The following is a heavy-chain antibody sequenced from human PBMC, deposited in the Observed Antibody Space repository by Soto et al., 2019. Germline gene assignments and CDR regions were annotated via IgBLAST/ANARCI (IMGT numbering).Heavy chain of an antibody. V-gene: IGHV3-23*01. CDR2: ITNTGAYT. J-gene: IGHJ4*02. CDR1: GFTFRDHA. CDR3: AKNVLDRGVEF. Sequence: VQVLESGGGSVQPGGSLRLSCEVSGFTFRDHAMTWVRQAPGQGLEYVSSITNTGAYTFYADSVKCRFTISRDNYKNRLYLQINSLSAEDMAIYFCAKNVLDRGVEFWGQGTLVTVSS.